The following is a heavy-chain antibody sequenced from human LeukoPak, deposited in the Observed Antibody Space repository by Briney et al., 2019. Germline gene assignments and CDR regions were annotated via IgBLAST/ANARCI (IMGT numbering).Heavy chain of an antibody. CDR3: AREAVLRYFDWLGPYYFDY. Sequence: PGGSLRLSYAASGFTFSSYWIHWLRQAPGKGLVLVSRINSDGSSTSYADSVKGRFTISRDNAKNTLYLQMNSLRAEDTAVYYCAREAVLRYFDWLGPYYFDYWGQGTLVTVSS. CDR1: GFTFSSYW. V-gene: IGHV3-74*01. CDR2: INSDGSST. J-gene: IGHJ4*02. D-gene: IGHD3-9*01.